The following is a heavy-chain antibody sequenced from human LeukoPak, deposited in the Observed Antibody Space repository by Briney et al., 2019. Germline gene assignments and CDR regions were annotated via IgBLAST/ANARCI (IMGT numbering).Heavy chain of an antibody. CDR2: IKQDGSEK. Sequence: GGSLRLSCAASGFTFSSYGMHWVRQAPGKGLEWVANIKQDGSEKYYVDSVKGRFTISRDNAKNSLYLQMNSLRAEDTAVYYCARVGRDGYTSDYWGQGTLVTVSS. J-gene: IGHJ4*02. CDR3: ARVGRDGYTSDY. CDR1: GFTFSSYG. D-gene: IGHD5-12*01. V-gene: IGHV3-7*01.